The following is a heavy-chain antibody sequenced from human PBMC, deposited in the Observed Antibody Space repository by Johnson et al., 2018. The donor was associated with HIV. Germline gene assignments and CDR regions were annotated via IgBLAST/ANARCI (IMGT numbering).Heavy chain of an antibody. Sequence: QVQLVESGGGVVQPGRSLRLSCAASGFTFSSYAMHWVRQAPGKGLEWVAVISYDGSNKYYADSVKGRFTISRDNSKNTLYLQMNSLRAEDTAVYYCAKDPQADYAFDICGQGTMVTVSS. CDR2: ISYDGSNK. CDR3: AKDPQADYAFDI. J-gene: IGHJ3*02. CDR1: GFTFSSYA. V-gene: IGHV3-30-3*01.